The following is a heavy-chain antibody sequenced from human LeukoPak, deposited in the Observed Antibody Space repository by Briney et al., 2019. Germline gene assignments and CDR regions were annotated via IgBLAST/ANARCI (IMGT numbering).Heavy chain of an antibody. D-gene: IGHD6-13*01. Sequence: PGGSLRLSCSASGFTFSYYVMHWVRQAPGKGLEYVSGISPNGGSTYYADSVKGRFTISRDNSKNTVYLQMNSLRAEDTAVYYCAKVLQYSSSWYVLDYWGQGTLVTVSS. CDR1: GFTFSYYV. CDR3: AKVLQYSSSWYVLDY. V-gene: IGHV3-64*04. J-gene: IGHJ4*02. CDR2: ISPNGGST.